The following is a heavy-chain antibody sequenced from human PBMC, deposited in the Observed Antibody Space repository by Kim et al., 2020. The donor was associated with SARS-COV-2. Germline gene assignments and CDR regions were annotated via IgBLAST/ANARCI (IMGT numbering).Heavy chain of an antibody. V-gene: IGHV5-10-1*01. CDR2: IDPSDSYT. CDR1: GYSFTSYW. J-gene: IGHJ5*02. D-gene: IGHD6-19*01. CDR3: ARQTYGQWLGRSWFDP. Sequence: GESLKISCKGSGYSFTSYWISWVRQMPGKGLEWMGRIDPSDSYTNYSPSFQGHVTISADKSISTAYLQWSSLKASDTAMYYCARQTYGQWLGRSWFDPWGQGTLVTVSS.